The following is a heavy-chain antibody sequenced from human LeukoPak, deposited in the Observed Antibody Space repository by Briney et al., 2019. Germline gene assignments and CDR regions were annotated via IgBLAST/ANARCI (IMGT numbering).Heavy chain of an antibody. CDR2: ISSSGSTI. CDR1: GFTFTDYY. CDR3: ARDLSLYCSGGSCYSLNY. D-gene: IGHD2-15*01. Sequence: GGSLRLSCAASGFTFTDYYMSWIRQAPGKGLEWVSYISSSGSTIYYADSVKGRFTISRDNAKNSLYLQMNSLRAEDTAVYYCARDLSLYCSGGSCYSLNYWGQGTLVTVSS. J-gene: IGHJ4*02. V-gene: IGHV3-11*04.